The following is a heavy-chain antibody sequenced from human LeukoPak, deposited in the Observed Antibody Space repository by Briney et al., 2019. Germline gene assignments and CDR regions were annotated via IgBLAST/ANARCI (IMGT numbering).Heavy chain of an antibody. D-gene: IGHD5-24*01. V-gene: IGHV3-66*01. CDR1: GFTVSSNY. CDR2: IYSGGST. J-gene: IGHJ4*02. CDR3: ARIWRDGYYFDY. Sequence: GGSLRLSCAASGFTVSSNYMSWVRQAPGKGLEWVSVIYSGGSTYYADSVKGRFTISRDNSKNTLYLQMNSLRAEDTAVYYCARIWRDGYYFDYWGQGTLVTVSS.